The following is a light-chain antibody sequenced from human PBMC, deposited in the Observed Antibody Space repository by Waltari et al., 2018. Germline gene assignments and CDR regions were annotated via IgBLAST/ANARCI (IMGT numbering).Light chain of an antibody. CDR3: QQYNSYSWT. CDR2: KAS. V-gene: IGKV1-5*03. J-gene: IGKJ1*01. Sequence: SQITQPPSTLSASVGDRLTITCRASQSISSWFAWYQQKPGKAPKLLIYKASSLESGVPSRFSGSGSGTEFTLTISSLQPDDFATYYCQQYNSYSWTFGQGTKVEIK. CDR1: QSISSW.